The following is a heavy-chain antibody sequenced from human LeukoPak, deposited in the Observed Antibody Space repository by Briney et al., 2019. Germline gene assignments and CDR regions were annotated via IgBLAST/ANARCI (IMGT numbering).Heavy chain of an antibody. V-gene: IGHV1-69*05. Sequence: SSVKVSCKASGGTFSSYAISWVRQAPGQGLEWMGGIIPIFGTANYAQKFQGRVTITTDESTSTAYMELSSLRSEDTAVYYCARGPPERFYAFDIWGQGTMVTVSS. CDR3: ARGPPERFYAFDI. CDR1: GGTFSSYA. CDR2: IIPIFGTA. J-gene: IGHJ3*02.